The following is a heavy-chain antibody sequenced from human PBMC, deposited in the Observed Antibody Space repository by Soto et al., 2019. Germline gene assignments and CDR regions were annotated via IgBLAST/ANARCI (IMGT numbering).Heavy chain of an antibody. V-gene: IGHV3-23*01. Sequence: EVQLLESGGGLVQPGGSLRLSCAASGFTFSSYAMSWVRQAPGKGLEWVSGISGSGGSTYYADSVKGRFTISRDNSKNTLYLQMNSLRGEDTAVYYCAKDLSKGSGWYFALDVWGQGTTVTVSS. CDR1: GFTFSSYA. D-gene: IGHD6-19*01. CDR3: AKDLSKGSGWYFALDV. J-gene: IGHJ6*02. CDR2: ISGSGGST.